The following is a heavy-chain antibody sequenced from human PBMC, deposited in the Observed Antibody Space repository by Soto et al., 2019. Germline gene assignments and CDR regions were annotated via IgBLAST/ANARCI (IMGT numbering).Heavy chain of an antibody. V-gene: IGHV3-30*18. CDR1: GFSFSTYG. CDR2: ISNDGSNK. CDR3: AKQGAVAGDFDH. J-gene: IGHJ4*02. Sequence: QVQLVESGGGEVQPGRSLRLSCAASGFSFSTYGMHWVRQAPGKGLEWVAVISNDGSNKYYADSVKGRFTFSRDNSKNTPYLQMNSLRADDTAIYYCAKQGAVAGDFDHWGQGTPVTVSS. D-gene: IGHD6-19*01.